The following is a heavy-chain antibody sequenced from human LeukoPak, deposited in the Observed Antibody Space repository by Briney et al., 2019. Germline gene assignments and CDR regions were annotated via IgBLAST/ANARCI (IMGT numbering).Heavy chain of an antibody. CDR1: GFTFSDYY. V-gene: IGHV3-11*04. D-gene: IGHD4-17*01. CDR2: INYSGTTI. CDR3: ASYGDYDY. J-gene: IGHJ4*02. Sequence: GGSLRLSCAASGFTFSDYYMNWIRQAPGKGLEWISYINYSGTTIYYADSVKGRFTISRDNAKDSLYLQMNSLRAEDTAVYYCASYGDYDYWGQGTLVTVSS.